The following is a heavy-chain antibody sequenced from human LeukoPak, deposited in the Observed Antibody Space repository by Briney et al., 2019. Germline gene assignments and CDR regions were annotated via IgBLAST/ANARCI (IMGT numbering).Heavy chain of an antibody. CDR3: ARYSTFGYFDY. Sequence: SETLSLTCAVYDVSFRGFYWSWIRQRPGKGLEWIGEINHSGITNYNPSLKIQVPIPIETSKTQFSLNLRFVTAADTAVYYCARYSTFGYFDYWGQGTLVTVSS. CDR2: INHSGIT. CDR1: DVSFRGFY. V-gene: IGHV4-34*01. J-gene: IGHJ4*02. D-gene: IGHD2-21*01.